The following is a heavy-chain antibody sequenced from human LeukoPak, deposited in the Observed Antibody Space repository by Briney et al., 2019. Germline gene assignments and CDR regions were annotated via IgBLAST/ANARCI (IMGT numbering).Heavy chain of an antibody. V-gene: IGHV4-4*02. CDR1: GGSITSSNW. CDR3: ARDLNIPGAFDI. J-gene: IGHJ3*02. CDR2: IYHSGST. D-gene: IGHD2/OR15-2a*01. Sequence: PSETLSLTCAVSGGSITSSNWWGCVRHPPGKGLEWIGEIYHSGSTNYNPSLKSRVTISVDKSKNQFSLKLSSVTAADTAVYYCARDLNIPGAFDIWGQGTMVTVSS.